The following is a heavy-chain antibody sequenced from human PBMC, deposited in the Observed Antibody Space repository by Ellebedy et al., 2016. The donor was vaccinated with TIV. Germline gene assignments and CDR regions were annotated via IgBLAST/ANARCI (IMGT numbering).Heavy chain of an antibody. Sequence: SVKVSXKASGYTFTYRYLHWVRQAPGQALEWMGWITPFNGNTNYAQKFQDRVTITRDRSMSTAYMELSSLRSEDTAMYYCASSNDYGDYRYYYGMDVWGQGTTVTVSS. D-gene: IGHD4-17*01. V-gene: IGHV1-45*02. J-gene: IGHJ6*02. CDR2: ITPFNGNT. CDR1: GYTFTYRY. CDR3: ASSNDYGDYRYYYGMDV.